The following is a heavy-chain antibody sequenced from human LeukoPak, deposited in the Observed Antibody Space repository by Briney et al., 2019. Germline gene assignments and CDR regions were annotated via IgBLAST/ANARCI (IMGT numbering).Heavy chain of an antibody. Sequence: ASVKASCKASGYTFTSYYMHWVRQAPGQGLEWMGIINPSGGSTSYAQKFQGRVTMTRDTSTSTVYMELSSLRSEDTAVYYCARGAVVPADNYGMDVWGQGTTVTVSS. V-gene: IGHV1-46*01. CDR1: GYTFTSYY. CDR3: ARGAVVPADNYGMDV. D-gene: IGHD2-2*01. CDR2: INPSGGST. J-gene: IGHJ6*02.